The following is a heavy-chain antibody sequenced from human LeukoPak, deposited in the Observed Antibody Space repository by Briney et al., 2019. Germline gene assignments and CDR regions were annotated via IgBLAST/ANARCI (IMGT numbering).Heavy chain of an antibody. D-gene: IGHD3-3*01. Sequence: ASVKVSCKASGYTFTGYYIHWVRQAPGQGLEWMGWINPNSGGTNSAQKFQGRVTMTGDTSISAAYMELSRLKSDDTAVYYCARKIDFWSGYSYWGQGTLVTVSS. CDR2: INPNSGGT. CDR1: GYTFTGYY. J-gene: IGHJ4*02. CDR3: ARKIDFWSGYSY. V-gene: IGHV1-2*02.